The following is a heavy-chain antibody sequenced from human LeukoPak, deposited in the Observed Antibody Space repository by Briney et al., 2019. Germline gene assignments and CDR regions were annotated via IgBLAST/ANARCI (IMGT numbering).Heavy chain of an antibody. CDR1: GFTFSSYA. Sequence: GGSLRLSCAASGFTFSSYAMSWVRQAPGKGLEWVSAISGSVGSTYYADSVKGRFTISRDNSKNTLYLQMNSLRAEDTAVYYCAKNPLFVWGSYRSTYYFDYWGQGTLVTVSS. CDR3: AKNPLFVWGSYRSTYYFDY. V-gene: IGHV3-23*01. J-gene: IGHJ4*02. CDR2: ISGSVGST. D-gene: IGHD3-16*02.